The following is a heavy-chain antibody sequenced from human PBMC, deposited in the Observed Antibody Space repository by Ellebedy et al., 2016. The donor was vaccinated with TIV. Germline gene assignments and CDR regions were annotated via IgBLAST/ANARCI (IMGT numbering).Heavy chain of an antibody. CDR2: ISAYNGNT. D-gene: IGHD3-9*01. Sequence: AASVKVSCKASGYTFTSYGISWVRQAPGQGLEWMGWISAYNGNTNYAQKLQGRFTMTTDTSTSTAYMELRSLRSDDTAVYYCALTRRSYYFDYWGQGTLVTVSS. CDR1: GYTFTSYG. V-gene: IGHV1-18*01. J-gene: IGHJ4*02. CDR3: ALTRRSYYFDY.